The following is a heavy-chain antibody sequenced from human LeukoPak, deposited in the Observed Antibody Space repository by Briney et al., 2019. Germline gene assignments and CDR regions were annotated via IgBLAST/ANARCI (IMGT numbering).Heavy chain of an antibody. CDR2: ISYDGSNK. D-gene: IGHD2-2*01. CDR1: GFTFSSYA. Sequence: GRSLRLYCAASGFTFSSYAMHWVRQAPGKGLEWVAVISYDGSNKYYADSVKGRFTISRDNSKNTLYLQMNSLRAEDTAVYYCARDRDCSSTSCYGWVYYYYYGMDVWGQGTTVTVSS. CDR3: ARDRDCSSTSCYGWVYYYYYGMDV. J-gene: IGHJ6*02. V-gene: IGHV3-30*04.